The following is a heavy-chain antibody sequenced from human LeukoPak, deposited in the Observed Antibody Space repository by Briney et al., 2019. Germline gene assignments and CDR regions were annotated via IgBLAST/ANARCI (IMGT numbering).Heavy chain of an antibody. CDR1: GYTFTGYY. CDR3: ARDPQGAVAGTFLDY. J-gene: IGHJ4*02. Sequence: ASVKVSCKASGYTFTGYYMHWVRQAPGQGLEWMGWINPNSGGTNYAQKFQGRVTMTRDTSIGTVYMELSRLRSDDTAVYYCARDPQGAVAGTFLDYWGQGTLVTVSS. CDR2: INPNSGGT. V-gene: IGHV1-2*02. D-gene: IGHD6-19*01.